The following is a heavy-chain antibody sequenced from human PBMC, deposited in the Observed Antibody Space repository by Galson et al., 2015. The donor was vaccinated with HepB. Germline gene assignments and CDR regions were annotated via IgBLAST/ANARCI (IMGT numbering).Heavy chain of an antibody. CDR1: GFTFSTST. V-gene: IGHV3-21*01. D-gene: IGHD2-15*01. CDR2: IDSGSEYI. CDR3: VRECSGLVGLGDY. Sequence: LRLSCAASGFTFSTSTMNWVRQAPGKGLDWVSSIDSGSEYIFYADSVKGRFTISRDNAKNPLYLQMSSLSVEDTAVYYCVRECSGLVGLGDYWGQGTLVTVSS. J-gene: IGHJ4*02.